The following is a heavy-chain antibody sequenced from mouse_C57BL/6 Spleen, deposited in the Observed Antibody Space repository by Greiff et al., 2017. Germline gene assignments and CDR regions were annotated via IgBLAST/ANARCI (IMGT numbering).Heavy chain of an antibody. V-gene: IGHV2-6*03. J-gene: IGHJ4*01. Sequence: VMLVESGPGLVAPSQSLSITCTVSGFSLTSYGVHWVRQPPGKGLEWLVVIWSDGSTTYNSALKSRLSISKDNSKSQVFLKMNSLQTDDTAMYYCARGGYYDYYAMDYWGQGTSVTVSS. CDR2: IWSDGST. D-gene: IGHD2-3*01. CDR1: GFSLTSYG. CDR3: ARGGYYDYYAMDY.